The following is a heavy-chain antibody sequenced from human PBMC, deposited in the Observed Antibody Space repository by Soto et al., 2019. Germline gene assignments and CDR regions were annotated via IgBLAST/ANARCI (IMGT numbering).Heavy chain of an antibody. D-gene: IGHD2-15*01. J-gene: IGHJ5*02. V-gene: IGHV1-3*01. CDR3: ARGIATGQLDP. CDR2: INPDNGNT. Sequence: QVQLVQSGAEVKKPGASVKISCKASGYTFTRYTMNWVRQAPGQRLEWMGWINPDNGNTKSSQKFQDRVIITRDTSASTAYMDLSSLSYEDTAVYYCARGIATGQLDPWGQGTLVTVSS. CDR1: GYTFTRYT.